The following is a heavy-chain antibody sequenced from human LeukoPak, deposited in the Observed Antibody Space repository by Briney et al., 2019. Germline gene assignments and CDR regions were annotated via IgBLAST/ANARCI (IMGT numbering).Heavy chain of an antibody. J-gene: IGHJ4*02. Sequence: PSETLSLTCTVSGGSISSSSYYWGWIRQPAGKGLEWIGRIYTSGSTNYNPSLKSRVTISVDTSKNQFSLKLSSVTAADTAVYYCVTSYYDNINADDYWGQGTLVTVSS. D-gene: IGHD3-10*01. CDR3: VTSYYDNINADDY. CDR1: GGSISSSSYY. V-gene: IGHV4-61*02. CDR2: IYTSGST.